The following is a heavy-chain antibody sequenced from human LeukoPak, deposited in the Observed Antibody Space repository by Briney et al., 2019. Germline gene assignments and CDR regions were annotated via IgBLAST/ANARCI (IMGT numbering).Heavy chain of an antibody. CDR3: ARDVGGRRTGTTFDY. J-gene: IGHJ4*02. V-gene: IGHV3-30-3*01. CDR2: ISYDGSNK. CDR1: GFTFSSYA. Sequence: GRSLRLSCAASGFTFSSYAMHWVRQAPGKGLEWVAVISYDGSNKYYADSVKDRFTISRDNSKNTLYLQMNSLRAEDTAVYYCARDVGGRRTGTTFDYWGQGTLVTVSS. D-gene: IGHD1-7*01.